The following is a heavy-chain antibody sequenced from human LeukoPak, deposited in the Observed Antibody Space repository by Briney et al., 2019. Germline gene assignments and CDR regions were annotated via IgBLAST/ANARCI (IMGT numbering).Heavy chain of an antibody. D-gene: IGHD5-18*01. CDR3: ATIKRGNIYGYFDF. J-gene: IGHJ4*02. Sequence: KPSETLSLTCTVSGGSMNSHYWSWTRQPPGKGLEWIGYMLDTVTTKDNPSLKSRFTLSADTSKNQFSLRLTSVTAADTAVYYCATIKRGNIYGYFDFWGQGILVTVSS. CDR1: GGSMNSHY. V-gene: IGHV4-59*11. CDR2: MLDTVTT.